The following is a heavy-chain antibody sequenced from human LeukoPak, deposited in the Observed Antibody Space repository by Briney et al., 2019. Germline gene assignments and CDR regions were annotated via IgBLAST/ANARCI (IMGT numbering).Heavy chain of an antibody. D-gene: IGHD3-10*01. CDR1: GYTFTSYY. V-gene: IGHV1-46*01. CDR3: ARDESGSGSYGRNWFDP. J-gene: IGHJ5*02. Sequence: ASVKVSCKASGYTFTSYYMHWVRQAPGQGLEWMGIINPSGGSTSYAQKFQGRVTMTRDTSTSTVYMELSSLRSGDTAVYYCARDESGSGSYGRNWFDPWGQGTLVTVSS. CDR2: INPSGGST.